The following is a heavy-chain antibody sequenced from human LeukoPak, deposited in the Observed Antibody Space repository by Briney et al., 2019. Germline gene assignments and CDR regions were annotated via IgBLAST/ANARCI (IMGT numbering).Heavy chain of an antibody. Sequence: PGGPLRLSCAASGFAFSSYGMHWVRQAPGRGLEWVAIISYDGGNIYYADSVRGRFTISRDNSKNTLYLQMNSLRTEDTAVYYCAKDVSRRSSSLDYWGQGTLVTVSS. D-gene: IGHD1-14*01. CDR3: AKDVSRRSSSLDY. J-gene: IGHJ4*02. CDR2: ISYDGGNI. V-gene: IGHV3-30*18. CDR1: GFAFSSYG.